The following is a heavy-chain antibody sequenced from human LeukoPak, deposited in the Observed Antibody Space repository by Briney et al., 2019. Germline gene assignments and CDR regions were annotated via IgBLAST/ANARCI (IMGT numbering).Heavy chain of an antibody. Sequence: GESLKISGKASGYSFTSYWIGWVRQMPGKGLEWMGIIDPSDSETRYTPSFQGQVTISADKSISTAYLQWSSLKASDTAMYYCARALRYNRYNWFDPWGQGTLVTVSS. D-gene: IGHD1-14*01. CDR1: GYSFTSYW. CDR3: ARALRYNRYNWFDP. CDR2: IDPSDSET. V-gene: IGHV5-51*01. J-gene: IGHJ5*02.